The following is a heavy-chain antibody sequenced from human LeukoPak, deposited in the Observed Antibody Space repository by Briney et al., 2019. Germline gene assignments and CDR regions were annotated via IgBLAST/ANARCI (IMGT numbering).Heavy chain of an antibody. V-gene: IGHV1-2*02. CDR3: ARVRTGTTVYMDV. CDR2: INPNSGGT. CDR1: GYTFTGYY. J-gene: IGHJ6*03. D-gene: IGHD1-7*01. Sequence: GASVKVSCKASGYTFTGYYMHWVRQAPGQGLEWMGWINPNSGGTNYAQKFQGRVTMTRDTSISTAYMELSGLRSDDTAVYYCARVRTGTTVYMDVWGKGTTVTVSS.